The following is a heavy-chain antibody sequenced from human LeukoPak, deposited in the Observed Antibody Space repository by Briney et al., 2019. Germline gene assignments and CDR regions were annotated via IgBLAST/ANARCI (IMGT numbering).Heavy chain of an antibody. CDR1: GFTFSSYE. CDR2: ISYDGSNK. J-gene: IGHJ5*02. V-gene: IGHV3-30*03. Sequence: PGGSLRLSCAASGFTFSSYEMNWVRQAPGKGLEWVAVISYDGSNKYYADSVKGRFTISRDNSKNTLYLQMNSLRAEDTAVYYCARDFSGWSVDPWGQGTLVTVSS. CDR3: ARDFSGWSVDP. D-gene: IGHD6-19*01.